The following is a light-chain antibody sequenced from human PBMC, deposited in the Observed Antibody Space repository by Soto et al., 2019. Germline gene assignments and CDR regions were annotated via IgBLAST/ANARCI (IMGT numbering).Light chain of an antibody. J-gene: IGKJ1*01. V-gene: IGKV3-20*01. CDR1: QSVSSSY. Sequence: EVVLTQSPGTLSLSPGERVTLSCRASQSVSSSYLAWYQQKPGQAPRLLIYGASTRATGIPDRFSGSGSGTDFTLTISRLEPEDIAVYYCQQYGSSLWTFGQGTKV. CDR2: GAS. CDR3: QQYGSSLWT.